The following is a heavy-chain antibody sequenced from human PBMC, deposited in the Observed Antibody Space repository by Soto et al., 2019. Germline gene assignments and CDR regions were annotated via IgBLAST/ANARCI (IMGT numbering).Heavy chain of an antibody. CDR1: WFTFTRYS. Sequence: EGSVRLSCAASWFTFTRYSMNWVRQAPGKGLEWVSSISSTTNYIYYGDSMKGRFTISRDSAKNSLYLEMNSLRAEDTAVYYCARESEDLTSNFDYWGQGTLVTVSS. CDR2: ISSTTNYI. V-gene: IGHV3-21*06. J-gene: IGHJ4*02. CDR3: ARESEDLTSNFDY.